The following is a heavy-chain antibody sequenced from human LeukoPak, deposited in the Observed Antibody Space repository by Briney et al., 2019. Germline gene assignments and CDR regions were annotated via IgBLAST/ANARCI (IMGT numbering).Heavy chain of an antibody. V-gene: IGHV4-4*07. CDR3: TRESGPYCPFGY. CDR1: GGSISSYY. D-gene: IGHD1-26*01. Sequence: PSETLSRTCIVSGGSISSYYWSWMRQPAGKGLEWIGRIYSSGNTNYNPSLIGRVIMSLDESRNQLSLTLTSVTAADTAMYYCTRESGPYCPFGYWGQGTLVVVPS. CDR2: IYSSGNT. J-gene: IGHJ4*02.